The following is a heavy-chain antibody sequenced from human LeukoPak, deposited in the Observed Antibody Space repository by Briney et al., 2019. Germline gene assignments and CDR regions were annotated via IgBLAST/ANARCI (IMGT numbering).Heavy chain of an antibody. CDR2: IYYSGSP. CDR3: ARWRTATTGFDY. J-gene: IGHJ4*02. V-gene: IGHV4-39*01. Sequence: SETLSLTCTVSGGSISSNSYYWGWIRQPPGKGLEWIGRIYYSGSPYYNPSLNSRVTISVDTSKNQFSLKVISVTAADTAVYYCARWRTATTGFDYWGQGTLVTVSS. D-gene: IGHD1-1*01. CDR1: GGSISSNSYY.